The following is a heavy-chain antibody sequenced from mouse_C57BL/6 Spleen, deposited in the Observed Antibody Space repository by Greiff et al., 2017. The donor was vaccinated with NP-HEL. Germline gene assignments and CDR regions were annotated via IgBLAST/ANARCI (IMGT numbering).Heavy chain of an antibody. CDR1: GYTFTSYG. V-gene: IGHV1-81*01. J-gene: IGHJ4*01. CDR2: IYPRSGNT. Sequence: QVRLQQSGAELARPGASVKLSCKASGYTFTSYGISWVKQRTGQGLEWIGEIYPRSGNTYYNEKFKGKATLTADKSSSTAYMELRSLTSEDSAVYFCARFYSNFYAMDYWGQGTSVTVSS. CDR3: ARFYSNFYAMDY. D-gene: IGHD2-5*01.